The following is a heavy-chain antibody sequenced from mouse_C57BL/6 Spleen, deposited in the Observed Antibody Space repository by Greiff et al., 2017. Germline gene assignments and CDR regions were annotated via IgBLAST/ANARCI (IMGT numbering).Heavy chain of an antibody. J-gene: IGHJ2*01. V-gene: IGHV1-69*01. Sequence: QVQLQQPGAELVMPGASVKLSCKASGYTFTSYWMHWVKQRPGQGLEWIGEIDPSDSYTNYNQKFKGKSTLTVDKSSSTAYIQLSSLTSEDSAVYYCARRSGWLLHYFDYWGQGTTLTVSS. D-gene: IGHD2-3*01. CDR1: GYTFTSYW. CDR2: IDPSDSYT. CDR3: ARRSGWLLHYFDY.